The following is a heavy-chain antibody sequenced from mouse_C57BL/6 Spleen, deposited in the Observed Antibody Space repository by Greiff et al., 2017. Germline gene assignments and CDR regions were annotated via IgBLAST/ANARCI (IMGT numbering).Heavy chain of an antibody. V-gene: IGHV1-54*01. Sequence: LQESGAELVRPGTSVKVSCKASGYAFTNYLIEWVKQRPGQGLEWIGVINPGSGGTNYNEKFKGKATLTADKSSSTAYMQLSSLTSEDSAVYFCARGDYGFAYWGQGTLVTVSA. CDR2: INPGSGGT. CDR1: GYAFTNYL. J-gene: IGHJ3*01. D-gene: IGHD2-4*01. CDR3: ARGDYGFAY.